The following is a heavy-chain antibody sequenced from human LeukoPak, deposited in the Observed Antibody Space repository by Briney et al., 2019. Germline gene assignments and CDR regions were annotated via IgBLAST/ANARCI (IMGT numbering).Heavy chain of an antibody. CDR1: GFTFSSYS. CDR2: ISSSSSYI. Sequence: GGSLRLSCAASGFTFSSYSMNWVRQAPGKGLEWVSSISSSSSYIYYADSVKGRFTISRDNAKNSLYLQMNSLRAEDTAVYYCAREGVTMVRDLDYWGQGTLVTVSS. D-gene: IGHD3-10*01. V-gene: IGHV3-21*01. CDR3: AREGVTMVRDLDY. J-gene: IGHJ4*02.